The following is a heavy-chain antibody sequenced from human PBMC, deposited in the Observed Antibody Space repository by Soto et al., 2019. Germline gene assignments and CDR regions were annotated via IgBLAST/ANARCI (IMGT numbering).Heavy chain of an antibody. CDR2: IYYSGST. V-gene: IGHV4-31*03. J-gene: IGHJ5*02. CDR1: GGSISSGGYY. CDR3: AREKTNGSGPAREGWFDP. Sequence: SETLSLTCTVSGGSISSGGYYWSRIRQHPGKGLEWIGYIYYSGSTYYNPSLKSRVTISVDTSKNQFSLKLSSVTAADTAVYYCAREKTNGSGPAREGWFDPWGQGTLVTVSS. D-gene: IGHD3-10*01.